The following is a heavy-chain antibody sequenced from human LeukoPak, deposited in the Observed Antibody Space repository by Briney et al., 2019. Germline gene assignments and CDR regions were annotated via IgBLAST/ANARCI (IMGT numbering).Heavy chain of an antibody. CDR3: ARTPVDFWSGYYPGNYYYYYMDV. CDR1: GFTLSSYS. Sequence: GGSLRLSCAASGFTLSSYSMNWVRQAPGEGLEWVSSISSSSSYRYYADSVKGRFTISRDNAKNSLYLQMNSLRAEDTAVYYCARTPVDFWSGYYPGNYYYYYMDVWGKGTTVTVSS. D-gene: IGHD3-3*01. J-gene: IGHJ6*03. V-gene: IGHV3-21*01. CDR2: ISSSSSYR.